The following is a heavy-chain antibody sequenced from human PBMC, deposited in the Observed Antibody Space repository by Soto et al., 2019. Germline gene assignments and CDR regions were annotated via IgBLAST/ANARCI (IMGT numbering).Heavy chain of an antibody. V-gene: IGHV4-61*01. CDR3: ASYYDSSFSYFDY. CDR2: IYYSGST. J-gene: IGHJ4*02. D-gene: IGHD3-22*01. Sequence: SETLSLTCTVSGGSVRSGSYYWSWIRQPPGKGLEWIGYIYYSGSTNYNPSLKSRVTISVDPSKNQFSLKLSSVTAADTAVYYCASYYDSSFSYFDYWGQGTLVTVSS. CDR1: GGSVRSGSYY.